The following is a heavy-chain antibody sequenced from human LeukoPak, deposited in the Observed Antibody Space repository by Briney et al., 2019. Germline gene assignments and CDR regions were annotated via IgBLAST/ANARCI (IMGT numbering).Heavy chain of an antibody. Sequence: GASVKVSCKASGYSFTGYYMRWVRQAPGQGLEWMGWISAYNGNTNYAQKLQGRVTMTTDTSTSTAYMELRSLRSDDTAVYYCAILSSSSNHYWGQGTLVTVSS. J-gene: IGHJ4*02. D-gene: IGHD6-13*01. CDR3: AILSSSSNHY. V-gene: IGHV1-18*04. CDR2: ISAYNGNT. CDR1: GYSFTGYY.